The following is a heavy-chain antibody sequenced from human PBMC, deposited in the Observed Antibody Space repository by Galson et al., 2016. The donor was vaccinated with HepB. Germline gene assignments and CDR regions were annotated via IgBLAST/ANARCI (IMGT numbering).Heavy chain of an antibody. CDR3: ARGGAALQLGWFDP. V-gene: IGHV4-30-2*01. J-gene: IGHJ5*02. CDR2: IYHNGRT. CDR1: GGSISSDGYS. Sequence: TLSLTCAVSGGSISSDGYSWSWIRQPPGKGLEWIGYIYHNGRTYYSPSLKSRVTISVDRFKNQFSLKLSSVTAADTAVYYCARGGAALQLGWFDPWGQGTLVTVSS. D-gene: IGHD1-1*01.